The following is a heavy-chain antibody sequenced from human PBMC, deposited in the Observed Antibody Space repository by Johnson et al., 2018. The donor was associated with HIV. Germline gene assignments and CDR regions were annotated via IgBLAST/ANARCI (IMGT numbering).Heavy chain of an antibody. CDR2: INSDGSST. V-gene: IGHV3-74*01. CDR3: AKDRGGSHQSGHDAFHI. Sequence: VQLVESGGGLVKPGGSLRLSCVGSGFTFSSYWMHWVRQGPGKGLVWVSRINSDGSSTSYADSVQGRFTISRDKSKNTLYLQVTSLRTEDTAMYYCAKDRGGSHQSGHDAFHIWGQGTMVTVSS. D-gene: IGHD1-26*01. CDR1: GFTFSSYW. J-gene: IGHJ3*02.